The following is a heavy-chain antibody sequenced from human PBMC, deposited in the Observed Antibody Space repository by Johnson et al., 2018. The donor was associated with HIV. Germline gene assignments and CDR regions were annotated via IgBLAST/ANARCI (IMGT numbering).Heavy chain of an antibody. V-gene: IGHV3-53*02. D-gene: IGHD2-21*01. J-gene: IGHJ3*02. Sequence: VQVVETGGGLIQPGGSLRLSCSVSGFTVNTNFMSWVRQAPGKGLEWVSVLYRGGSPYYADSVTGRFAVSSDNSNNTFYLQMNNLRAEDTALYYCTRGAARCGGDCWGAFDIWGQGTMVTVSS. CDR1: GFTVNTNF. CDR3: TRGAARCGGDCWGAFDI. CDR2: LYRGGSP.